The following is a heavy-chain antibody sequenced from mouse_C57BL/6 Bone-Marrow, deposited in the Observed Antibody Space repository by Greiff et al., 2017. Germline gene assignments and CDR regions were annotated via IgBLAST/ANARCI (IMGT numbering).Heavy chain of an antibody. CDR3: ARIRGPFFDY. Sequence: QVTLKESGPGILQPSQTLSLTCSFSGFSLSTFGMGVGWIRQPSGKGLEWLAHTWWDDAKYYNPALNSRLTISKATSKNQVFRKIAHVDTAETATNYCARIRGPFFDYWGQGTTLTVSS. CDR2: TWWDDAK. CDR1: GFSLSTFGMG. V-gene: IGHV8-8*01. J-gene: IGHJ2*01.